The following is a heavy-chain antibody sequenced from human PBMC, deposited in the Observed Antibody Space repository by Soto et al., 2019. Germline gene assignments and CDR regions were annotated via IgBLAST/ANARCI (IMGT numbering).Heavy chain of an antibody. CDR2: FDPEDGET. Sequence: ASVKVSCKVSGYTLTELSMHWVRQAPGKGLEWMGGFDPEDGETIYAQKFQGRVTMTEDTSTDTAYMELSSLRSEDTAVYYCATIKRAVLGYYDSSGYYWDYWGQGTLVTVSS. D-gene: IGHD3-22*01. J-gene: IGHJ4*02. CDR3: ATIKRAVLGYYDSSGYYWDY. CDR1: GYTLTELS. V-gene: IGHV1-24*01.